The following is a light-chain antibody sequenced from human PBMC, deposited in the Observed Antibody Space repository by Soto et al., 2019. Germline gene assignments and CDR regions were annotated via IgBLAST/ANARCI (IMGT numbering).Light chain of an antibody. CDR1: SSNIGAGYD. CDR3: QSFDSTLTGYV. Sequence: QSALTQPPSVSGAPGQRVTISCTGSSSNIGAGYDVYWYQQIPGTVPKLLIYPNGNRPSRVPDRFSVSNSGTSASLAITGLQVEDEADYYCQSFDSTLTGYVFGTGTKVTVL. CDR2: PNG. V-gene: IGLV1-40*01. J-gene: IGLJ1*01.